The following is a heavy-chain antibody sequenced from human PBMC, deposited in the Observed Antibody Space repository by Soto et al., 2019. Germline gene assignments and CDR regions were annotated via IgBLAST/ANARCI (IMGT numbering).Heavy chain of an antibody. V-gene: IGHV3-21*01. CDR2: ISSSGSFM. D-gene: IGHD1-7*01. CDR1: GFSFSSDS. CDR3: ARDPPTGTTLDWVDS. J-gene: IGHJ5*01. Sequence: GGSLRLSCAASGFSFSSDSMAWVRQAPGKGLEWVSSISSSGSFMNYADSVKGRFTISRDNARNSLYLQMSGLKDEDTAVYYCARDPPTGTTLDWVDSWGQVTLVPVSS.